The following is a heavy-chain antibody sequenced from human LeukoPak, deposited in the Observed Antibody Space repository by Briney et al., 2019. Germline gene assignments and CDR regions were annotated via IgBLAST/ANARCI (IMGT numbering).Heavy chain of an antibody. CDR1: GGSISSVDYY. D-gene: IGHD3-9*01. CDR2: IYYSGST. CDR3: AREQSGHGWLFNA. Sequence: PSQTLSLTCTVSGGSISSVDYYWSWIRQPPGKGLEWIGYIYYSGSTNYNPSLKSRVTISVDTSKNQLSLKLYSVTAADTAVYYCAREQSGHGWLFNAWGQGTLVTVSS. J-gene: IGHJ5*02. V-gene: IGHV4-61*08.